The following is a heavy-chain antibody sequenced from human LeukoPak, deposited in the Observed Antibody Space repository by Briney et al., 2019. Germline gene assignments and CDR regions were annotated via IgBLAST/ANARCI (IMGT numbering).Heavy chain of an antibody. CDR1: GYTFTSYG. Sequence: ASVKVSCKASGYTFTSYGISWVRQATGQGLEWMGWMNPNSGNTGYAQKFQGRVTITRNTSISTAYMELSSLRSEDTAVYYCARGGAIAAAGNFFSTDYWGQGTLVTVSS. J-gene: IGHJ4*02. CDR3: ARGGAIAAAGNFFSTDY. V-gene: IGHV1-8*03. CDR2: MNPNSGNT. D-gene: IGHD6-13*01.